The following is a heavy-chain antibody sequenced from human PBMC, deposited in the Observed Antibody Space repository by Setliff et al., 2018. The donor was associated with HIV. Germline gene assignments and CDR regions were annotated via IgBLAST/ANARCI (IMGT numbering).Heavy chain of an antibody. CDR3: AKTSVGATGLYAFDI. CDR1: GASISNSNSY. Sequence: SETLSLTCIVYGASISNSNSYWGWIRQPPGKRLEWLGSIYDSGSTSYNPSLSGRLTISVDTSKNHVSLRLSSVTATDTGVYYCAKTSVGATGLYAFDIWGQGTMVTVSS. D-gene: IGHD1-26*01. J-gene: IGHJ3*02. V-gene: IGHV4-39*02. CDR2: IYDSGST.